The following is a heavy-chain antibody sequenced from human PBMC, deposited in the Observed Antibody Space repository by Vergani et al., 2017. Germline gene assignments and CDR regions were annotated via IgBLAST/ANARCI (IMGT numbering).Heavy chain of an antibody. V-gene: IGHV3-30*18. CDR3: ANHWPVDY. Sequence: QVQLVESGGGVVQPGRSLRLSCAASGFTFSSYGMHWVRQAPGKGLEWVAVISYDGSNKYYADSVKGRFTISRDNSKNTLYLQMNSLRAEDTAVYYCANHWPVDYWGQGTLVTVSS. CDR2: ISYDGSNK. CDR1: GFTFSSYG. J-gene: IGHJ4*02.